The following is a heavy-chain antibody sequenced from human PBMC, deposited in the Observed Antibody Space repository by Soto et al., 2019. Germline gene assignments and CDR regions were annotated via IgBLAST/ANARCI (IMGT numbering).Heavy chain of an antibody. D-gene: IGHD5-18*01. V-gene: IGHV1-46*01. J-gene: IGHJ6*01. CDR3: ERDLSVDTARSDGMDV. CDR2: INPSGGST. Sequence: ASVKVSCKASRYTFTTYSMHWVRQAPGQGIEWMGIINPSGGSTSYAQKFQGRGTMTRDTSTSTVYMELSSLRSEDTAVSYCERDLSVDTARSDGMDVWGQGTTVTVSS. CDR1: RYTFTTYS.